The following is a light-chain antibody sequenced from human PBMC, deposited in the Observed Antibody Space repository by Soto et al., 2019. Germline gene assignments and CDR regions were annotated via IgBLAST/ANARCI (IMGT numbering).Light chain of an antibody. J-gene: IGKJ5*01. V-gene: IGKV3-11*01. CDR1: QSVSSL. Sequence: EIVLTQSPATLSLSPGERATLSCRASQSVSSLLAWYQQKSGQPPRLLIHDASSRATGTPARFSGSGSGTDFTLTISSLEPEDFAVYYCQQRGSWPPSITFGQGTRLEIK. CDR2: DAS. CDR3: QQRGSWPPSIT.